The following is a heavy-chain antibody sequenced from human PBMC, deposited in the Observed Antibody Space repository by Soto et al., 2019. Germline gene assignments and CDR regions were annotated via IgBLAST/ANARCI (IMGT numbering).Heavy chain of an antibody. J-gene: IGHJ4*02. D-gene: IGHD3-9*01. CDR1: GFTFSSYG. CDR2: ISYDGSNK. Sequence: QVQLVESGGGVVQPGRSLRLSCAASGFTFSSYGMHWVRQAPGKGLEWVAVISYDGSNKYYADSVKGRFTISRDNSKNTRYLQMNSLRAEDTAVYYCAKDGLPTIESYYFDYWGQGTLVTVSS. CDR3: AKDGLPTIESYYFDY. V-gene: IGHV3-30*18.